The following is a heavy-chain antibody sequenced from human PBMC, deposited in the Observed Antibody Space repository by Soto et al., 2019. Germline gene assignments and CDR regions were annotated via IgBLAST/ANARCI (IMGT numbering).Heavy chain of an antibody. CDR1: GYIFTSYW. CDR2: LYPGDSDT. J-gene: IGHJ4*02. Sequence: PGESLKISWKGSGYIFTSYWICWVLEMAVKGLEWMGILYPGDSDTRYSPSFQGQVTISADKSISTAYLQWSSLRASDTAMYYCARSLGANSPSVFDYWGQGTPVTVSS. V-gene: IGHV5-51*01. CDR3: ARSLGANSPSVFDY. D-gene: IGHD1-26*01.